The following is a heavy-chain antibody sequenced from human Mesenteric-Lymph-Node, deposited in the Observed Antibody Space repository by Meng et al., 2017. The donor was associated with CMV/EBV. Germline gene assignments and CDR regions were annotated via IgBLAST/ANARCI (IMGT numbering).Heavy chain of an antibody. CDR1: GFTFSNAW. D-gene: IGHD2-2*01. CDR2: IKSKTDGGTT. J-gene: IGHJ6*02. Sequence: GESLKISCAASGFTFSNAWMSWVRQAPGKGLEWVGRIKSKTDGGTTDYAAPVKGRFTISRDDSKNTLYLQMNSLKTEDTAVYYCTTGYCSSTSRRDYYYYGMDVWGQGTTVTVSS. CDR3: TTGYCSSTSRRDYYYYGMDV. V-gene: IGHV3-15*01.